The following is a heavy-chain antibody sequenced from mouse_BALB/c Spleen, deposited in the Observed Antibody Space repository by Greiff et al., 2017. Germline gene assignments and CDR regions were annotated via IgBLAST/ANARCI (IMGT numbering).Heavy chain of an antibody. J-gene: IGHJ4*01. CDR2: IYPGNSDT. CDR1: GYTFTSYW. V-gene: IGHV1-5*01. CDR3: TREDGYYVPMDY. D-gene: IGHD2-3*01. Sequence: EVQLQQSGTVLARPGASVKMSCKASGYTFTSYWMHWVKQRPGQGLEWIGAIYPGNSDTSYNQEFKGKAKLTAVTSTSTAYMELSSLTNEDSAVYYCTREDGYYVPMDYWGQGTSVTVSS.